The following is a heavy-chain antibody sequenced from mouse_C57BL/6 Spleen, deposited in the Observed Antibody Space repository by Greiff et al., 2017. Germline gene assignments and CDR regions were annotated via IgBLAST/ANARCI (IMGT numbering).Heavy chain of an antibody. CDR1: GYTFTSYW. V-gene: IGHV1-72*01. D-gene: IGHD2-1*01. CDR3: ARSGVFYYGNYEFAY. Sequence: QVQLKQPGAELVKPGASVKLSCKASGYTFTSYWMHWVKQRPGRGLEWIGRIDPNSGGTKYNEKFKSKATLTVDKPSSTAYMQLSSLTSEDSAVYYWARSGVFYYGNYEFAYWGQGTLVTVSA. J-gene: IGHJ3*01. CDR2: IDPNSGGT.